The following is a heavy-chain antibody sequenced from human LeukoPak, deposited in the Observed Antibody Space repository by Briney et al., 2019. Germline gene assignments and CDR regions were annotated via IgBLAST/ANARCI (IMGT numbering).Heavy chain of an antibody. J-gene: IGHJ4*02. CDR3: ARAEQLDLNGKFDY. CDR1: GYSISSGYY. CDR2: IYHSGST. Sequence: PSETLSLTCTVSGYSISSGYYWGWIRQPPGKGLEWIGSIYHSGSTYYNPSLKSRVTISVDTSKNQFSLKLSSVTAADTAVYYCARAEQLDLNGKFDYWGQGTLVTVSS. V-gene: IGHV4-38-2*02. D-gene: IGHD6-6*01.